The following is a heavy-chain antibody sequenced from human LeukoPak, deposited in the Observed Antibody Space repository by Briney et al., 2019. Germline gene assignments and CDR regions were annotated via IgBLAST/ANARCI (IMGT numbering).Heavy chain of an antibody. J-gene: IGHJ4*02. V-gene: IGHV3-23*01. CDR1: GFTFSSYA. CDR3: ANRGYVTYYFDC. Sequence: PGGSLRLSCAASGFTFSSYAMTWVRQAPGKGLEWVSVISGSGDTTYYADSVKGRFTISRDNSKNTLYPQMNSLRAEDTAVYYCANRGYVTYYFDCWGQGTLVTVSS. CDR2: ISGSGDTT. D-gene: IGHD5-18*01.